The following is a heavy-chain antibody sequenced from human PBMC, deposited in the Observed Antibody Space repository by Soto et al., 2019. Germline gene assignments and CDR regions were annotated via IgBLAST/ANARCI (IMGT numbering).Heavy chain of an antibody. D-gene: IGHD3-3*01. CDR2: ISSRDGTT. V-gene: IGHV3-23*01. CDR1: GFTFSTYV. Sequence: EVQLLESGGALVQPGGSLRLSCAASGFTFSTYVMSWVRQAPGKGLEWVSAISSRDGTTSYAGSVKGRFTISRDNSRNALFLQMNNVRAEDTAMYYCAKGAHYDSWSVNTAFDYWGQGTLVTV. J-gene: IGHJ4*02. CDR3: AKGAHYDSWSVNTAFDY.